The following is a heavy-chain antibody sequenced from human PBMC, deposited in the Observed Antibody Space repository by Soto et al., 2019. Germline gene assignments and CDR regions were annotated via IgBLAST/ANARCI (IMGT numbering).Heavy chain of an antibody. CDR2: IYHSGST. J-gene: IGHJ4*01. CDR3: ARQRTGDHSFFDF. CDR1: GGSVSSGSYY. D-gene: IGHD1-26*01. V-gene: IGHV4-61*01. Sequence: SETQSLTCYVCGGSVSSGSYYWSWIRQAPGTGLEWIGYIYHSGSTDYNTSLKSRVTITLDTSKNQFFLNLRSGSAPYTAVYFCARQRTGDHSFFDFLVHGNLVT.